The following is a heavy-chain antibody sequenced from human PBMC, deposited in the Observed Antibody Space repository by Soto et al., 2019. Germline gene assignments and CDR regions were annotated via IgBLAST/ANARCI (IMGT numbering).Heavy chain of an antibody. Sequence: GGSLRLSCAASGFSFSTYWMSWVRQAPGKGLEWLANIKQDGSEKDYLDSVKGRFTISKDNAKNSLYLQMNSLRAEDTAVYYCVSGSHYFDHWGQGTLVTVSS. CDR3: VSGSHYFDH. D-gene: IGHD3-10*01. V-gene: IGHV3-7*01. CDR1: GFSFSTYW. J-gene: IGHJ4*02. CDR2: IKQDGSEK.